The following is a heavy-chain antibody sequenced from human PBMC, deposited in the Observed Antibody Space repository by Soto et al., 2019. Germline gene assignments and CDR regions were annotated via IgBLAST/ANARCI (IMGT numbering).Heavy chain of an antibody. Sequence: SLRLTFSASVLTSSNQVMTWLRQAPGTRLEWVSTIRGSGGNTYYADPVKGRHTISRDNSKNTLYLQMNSLRAEDTAVYHCAKDGGKGSSWYRQGPLGQWGQETVVNVSS. D-gene: IGHD6-13*01. J-gene: IGHJ4*02. CDR1: VLTSSNQV. CDR3: AKDGGKGSSWYRQGPLGQ. V-gene: IGHV3-23*01. CDR2: IRGSGGNT.